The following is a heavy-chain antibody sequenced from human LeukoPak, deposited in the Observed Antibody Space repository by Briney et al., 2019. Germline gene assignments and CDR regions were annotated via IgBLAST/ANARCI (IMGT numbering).Heavy chain of an antibody. CDR1: GFTFSSYG. CDR2: IRYDASNK. J-gene: IGHJ4*02. V-gene: IGHV3-30*02. CDR3: AKDYTAYGDYFDY. Sequence: GRSLRLSCAASGFTFSSYGMHWVRQAPGKGLEWVAFIRYDASNKYYADSVKGRFTISRDNSKNTLYLQMNSLRAEDTAVYYCAKDYTAYGDYFDYWGQGTLVTVSS. D-gene: IGHD4-17*01.